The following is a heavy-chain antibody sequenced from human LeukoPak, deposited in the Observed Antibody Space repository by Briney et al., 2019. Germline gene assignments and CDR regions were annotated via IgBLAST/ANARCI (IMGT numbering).Heavy chain of an antibody. CDR1: GFTFSDYY. CDR3: ARDMSSGWYAADY. CDR2: ISSSGRST. J-gene: IGHJ4*02. V-gene: IGHV3-11*05. Sequence: PGGSLRLSCEASGFTFSDYYMSWIRQAPGKGLEWVSYISSSGRSTNHADSVRGRFTISRDSAKNSLFLQMNSLRTEDTAVYYCARDMSSGWYAADYWGQGTLVTVSS. D-gene: IGHD6-19*01.